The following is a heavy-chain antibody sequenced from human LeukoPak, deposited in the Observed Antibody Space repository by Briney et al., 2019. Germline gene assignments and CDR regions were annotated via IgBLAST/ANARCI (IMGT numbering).Heavy chain of an antibody. D-gene: IGHD2-2*01. CDR1: GFTFSSYA. Sequence: GGSLRLSCAASGFTFSSYAMSWVRQAPGKGLEWVSAISGSGGSTYYADSVKGRFTISRDNSKNTLYLQMNSLRAEDTAVYYCARDFYRCSSTSCYEAYYFDYWGQGTLVTVSS. J-gene: IGHJ4*02. CDR3: ARDFYRCSSTSCYEAYYFDY. CDR2: ISGSGGST. V-gene: IGHV3-23*01.